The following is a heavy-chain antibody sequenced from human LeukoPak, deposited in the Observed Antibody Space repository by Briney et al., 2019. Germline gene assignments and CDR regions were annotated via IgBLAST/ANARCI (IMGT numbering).Heavy chain of an antibody. Sequence: SETLSHTRTGTGGSILSYFCCRVRQPPGKGLEWIGYIYYTGSTNYNPSLKSRVTISVDTSKNHFSLKLTAVTAADAAVYNCARGDSGQYYAFGVWGQGRMATVSS. CDR1: GGSILSYF. CDR2: IYYTGST. D-gene: IGHD1-26*01. J-gene: IGHJ3*01. V-gene: IGHV4-59*01. CDR3: ARGDSGQYYAFGV.